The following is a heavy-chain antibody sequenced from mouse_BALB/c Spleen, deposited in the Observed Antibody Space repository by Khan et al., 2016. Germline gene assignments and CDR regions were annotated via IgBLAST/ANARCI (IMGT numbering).Heavy chain of an antibody. CDR3: ARLLRYYFDY. J-gene: IGHJ2*01. CDR1: GYSITSDYA. V-gene: IGHV3-2*02. Sequence: EVQLQESGPGLVKPSQSLSLTCTVTGYSITSDYAWNWIRQFPGNKLEWMGYISYSGSTSYNPSLKSRISTTRDTSKNQFFLQLNSVTTEDTATYYCARLLRYYFDYWGQGTTLTVSS. D-gene: IGHD1-1*01. CDR2: ISYSGST.